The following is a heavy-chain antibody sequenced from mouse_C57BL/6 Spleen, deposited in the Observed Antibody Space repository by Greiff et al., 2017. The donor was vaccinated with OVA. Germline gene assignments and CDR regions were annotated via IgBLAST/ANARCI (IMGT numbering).Heavy chain of an antibody. Sequence: VQLQQSGAELVRPGASVTLSCKASGYTFTDYEMHWVKQTPVHGLEWIGAIDPETGGTAYNQKFKGTAILTADTSSSTAYMELRSLTSEDSAVYYCSNWADFAYWGQGTLVTVSA. CDR3: SNWADFAY. J-gene: IGHJ3*01. D-gene: IGHD4-1*01. V-gene: IGHV1-15*01. CDR2: IDPETGGT. CDR1: GYTFTDYE.